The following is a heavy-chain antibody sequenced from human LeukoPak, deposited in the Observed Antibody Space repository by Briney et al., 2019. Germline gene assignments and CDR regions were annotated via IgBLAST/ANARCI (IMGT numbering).Heavy chain of an antibody. V-gene: IGHV1-46*01. CDR2: INPSGGST. CDR1: GYTFTSYY. Sequence: GASVKVSCKASGYTFTSYYMHWVRQAPGQGLEWMGIINPSGGSTSYAQKFQGRVTMTSDTPTSTVYMELSSLRSEDTAVYYCARRILEAFDIWGQGTMVTVSS. CDR3: ARRILEAFDI. J-gene: IGHJ3*02.